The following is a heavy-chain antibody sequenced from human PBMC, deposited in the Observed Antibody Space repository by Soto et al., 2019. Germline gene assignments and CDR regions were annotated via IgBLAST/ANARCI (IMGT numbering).Heavy chain of an antibody. J-gene: IGHJ3*02. Sequence: PGGSLRLSCVGSGFTFSSNWMTWVRQAPGKGLEWVSGVLGGGGSTFYADSVKGRFTISRDNSKNTLYVQMNSLRAEDTAIYYCARKGPPRDAFDIWGQGTMVTVSS. V-gene: IGHV3-23*01. CDR1: GFTFSSNW. CDR3: ARKGPPRDAFDI. CDR2: VLGGGGST.